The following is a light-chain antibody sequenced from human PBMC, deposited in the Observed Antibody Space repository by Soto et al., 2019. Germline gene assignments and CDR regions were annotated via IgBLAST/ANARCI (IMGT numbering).Light chain of an antibody. Sequence: DIQRTQSPSTLSASVGDRVTITCRASQSISSWLAWYQQKPGKAPKLLIYKASGLESGVPSRFSGSGSGTDFTLTISSLQPDDFATYYCQQYNSYSPLTFGGGTKVDIK. J-gene: IGKJ4*01. CDR3: QQYNSYSPLT. CDR2: KAS. CDR1: QSISSW. V-gene: IGKV1-5*03.